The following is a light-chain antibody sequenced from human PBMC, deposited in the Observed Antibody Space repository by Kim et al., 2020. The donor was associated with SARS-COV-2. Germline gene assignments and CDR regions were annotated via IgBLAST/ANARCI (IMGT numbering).Light chain of an antibody. J-gene: IGLJ3*02. CDR2: GKN. Sequence: ALGQTVRITCQGDSLRSYYASWYQQKPGQAPVLVIYGKNNRPSGIPDRFSGSSSGNTASLTITGAQAEDEADYYCNSRDSSGNDWVFGGGTQLTVI. V-gene: IGLV3-19*01. CDR3: NSRDSSGNDWV. CDR1: SLRSYY.